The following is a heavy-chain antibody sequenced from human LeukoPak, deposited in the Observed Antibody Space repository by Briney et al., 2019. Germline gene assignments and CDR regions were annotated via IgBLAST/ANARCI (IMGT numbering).Heavy chain of an antibody. J-gene: IGHJ4*02. Sequence: TSETLSLTCTVSGGSISSYYWSWLRQPPGKGLEWIGYIYYSGSTNYNPSLKSRVTMSVDTSKNQFSLKLSSVTAADTAVYYCAGSSVNFDYWGQGTLVTVSS. V-gene: IGHV4-59*01. CDR2: IYYSGST. D-gene: IGHD4-17*01. CDR1: GGSISSYY. CDR3: AGSSVNFDY.